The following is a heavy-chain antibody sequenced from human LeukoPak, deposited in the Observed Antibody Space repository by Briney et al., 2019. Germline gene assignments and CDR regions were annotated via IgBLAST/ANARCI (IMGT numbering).Heavy chain of an antibody. V-gene: IGHV3-48*04. CDR3: ARDAFYCSSTSCYDY. J-gene: IGHJ4*02. CDR2: ISSSASAM. Sequence: GGSLRLPCAASGFTFSSYSMNWVRQAPGKGPEWISYISSSASAMYYAGSVKGRFTISRDNAKTSVYLQMNSLRAEDTAVYFCARDAFYCSSTSCYDYWGQGTLVTVSS. D-gene: IGHD2-2*01. CDR1: GFTFSSYS.